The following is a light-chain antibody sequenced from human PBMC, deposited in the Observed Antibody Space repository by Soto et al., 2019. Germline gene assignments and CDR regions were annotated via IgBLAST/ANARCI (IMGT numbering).Light chain of an antibody. V-gene: IGLV2-23*02. CDR2: KVT. Sequence: QSALTQPASVSGSPGQSSTISCTGTTSDVGSYNFVSWFQQHPGTAPKLMIYKVTERPSGVSDRFSGSKSGSTASLTISGLQAEDEADYYCGSYADGNTLVFGGGTKLTVL. J-gene: IGLJ2*01. CDR3: GSYADGNTLV. CDR1: TSDVGSYNF.